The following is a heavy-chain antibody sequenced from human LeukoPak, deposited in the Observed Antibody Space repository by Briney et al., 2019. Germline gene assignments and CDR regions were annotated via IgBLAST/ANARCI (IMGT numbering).Heavy chain of an antibody. D-gene: IGHD6-19*01. J-gene: IGHJ4*02. CDR2: ITDSGRKT. CDR3: AKSMRAVAGTVFDY. Sequence: GGSLRLSCAASGLTFSNYAMSWVRQASGRGLEWVSGITDSGRKTYYADSVKGRFTISRDNSKNTLYLQMNSLRAEDTAVYYCAKSMRAVAGTVFDYWGQGTLVTVSS. CDR1: GLTFSNYA. V-gene: IGHV3-23*01.